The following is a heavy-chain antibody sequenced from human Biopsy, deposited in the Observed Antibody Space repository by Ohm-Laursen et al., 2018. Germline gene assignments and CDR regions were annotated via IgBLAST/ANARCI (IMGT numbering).Heavy chain of an antibody. D-gene: IGHD3-10*01. CDR3: ARADPPLFYYGSGSSNWFDP. CDR1: GYTFTTYD. V-gene: IGHV1-8*01. CDR2: MNPDSGNT. J-gene: IGHJ5*02. Sequence: ASVKVSCKASGYTFTTYDITWVRQATGQGPEWMGWMNPDSGNTGYAQNFQGRVTMTRNTSISTAYMELSSLRSEDTAVYFCARADPPLFYYGSGSSNWFDPWGQGTLVTVSS.